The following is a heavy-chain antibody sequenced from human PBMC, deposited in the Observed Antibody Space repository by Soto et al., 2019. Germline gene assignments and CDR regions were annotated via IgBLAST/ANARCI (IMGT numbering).Heavy chain of an antibody. D-gene: IGHD6-13*01. J-gene: IGHJ4*02. CDR3: ARERGKAAAVHFDY. CDR1: GFTFSSYW. Sequence: EVQLVESGGGLVQPGGSLRLSCAASGFTFSSYWMHWVRQAPGKGLVWVSRINSDGSSTSYADSVKGRFTISRDNAKNTLYLQMNSLRPEDTAVYYCARERGKAAAVHFDYWGQGTLVTVSS. CDR2: INSDGSST. V-gene: IGHV3-74*01.